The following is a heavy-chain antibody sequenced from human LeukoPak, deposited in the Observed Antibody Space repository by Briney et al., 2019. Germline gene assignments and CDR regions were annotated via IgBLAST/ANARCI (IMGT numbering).Heavy chain of an antibody. J-gene: IGHJ4*02. CDR2: IIPILGIA. CDR3: AYHNRKAPAALFIDY. Sequence: ASVKVSCKASGGTFSSYTISWVRQAPGQGLEWMGRIIPILGIANYAQKFQGRVTITADKSTSTAYMELSSLRSEDTAVYYCAYHNRKAPAALFIDYWGQGTLVTVSS. CDR1: GGTFSSYT. V-gene: IGHV1-69*02. D-gene: IGHD2-2*01.